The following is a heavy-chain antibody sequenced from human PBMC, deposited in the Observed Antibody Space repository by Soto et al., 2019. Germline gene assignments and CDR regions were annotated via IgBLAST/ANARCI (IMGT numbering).Heavy chain of an antibody. CDR1: GFTFSRYG. Sequence: PGGSLRLSCAASGFTFSRYGMNWLRQAPGKGLEWVASISSSTSYVYYADSVRGRFSTSRDNAKNILYLEMYALRSEDTAVYYCARDPSEGRVGNWF. CDR3: ARDPSEGRVGNWF. J-gene: IGHJ5*01. V-gene: IGHV3-21*06. D-gene: IGHD2-2*01. CDR2: ISSSTSYV.